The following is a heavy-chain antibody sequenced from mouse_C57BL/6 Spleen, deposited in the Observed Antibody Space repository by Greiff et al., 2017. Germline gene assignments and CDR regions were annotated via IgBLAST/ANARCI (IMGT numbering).Heavy chain of an antibody. CDR1: GYTFTSYW. CDR2: INPTSGYT. V-gene: IGHV1-7*01. D-gene: IGHD2-3*01. J-gene: IGHJ4*01. Sequence: QVQLQQPGAELAKPGASVKLSCKASGYTFTSYWMHWVKQRPGQGLEWIGYINPTSGYTKYNQKFKDKATLTADKSSSTAYMQLRSLTYEDSAVYYCASSNDSYYAMDYWGQGTSVTVSS. CDR3: ASSNDSYYAMDY.